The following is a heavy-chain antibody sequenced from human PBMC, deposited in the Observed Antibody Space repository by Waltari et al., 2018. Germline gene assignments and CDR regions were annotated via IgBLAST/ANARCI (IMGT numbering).Heavy chain of an antibody. D-gene: IGHD3-10*01. CDR2: IYYSGST. CDR1: GGSINSYY. V-gene: IGHV4-59*01. J-gene: IGHJ6*03. Sequence: QVQLQESGPGLVKPSETLSLTCSVSGGSINSYYWTWIRQPPGKGLEWIGEIYYSGSTNYNPSLKSRITISVDTSKNQFSLRLTSVTAADTAVYYCARERDHFGSGSYFYYYYYYMDVWGEGTTVTVSS. CDR3: ARERDHFGSGSYFYYYYYYMDV.